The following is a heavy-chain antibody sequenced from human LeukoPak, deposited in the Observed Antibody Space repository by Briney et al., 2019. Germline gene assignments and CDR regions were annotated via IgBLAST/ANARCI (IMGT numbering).Heavy chain of an antibody. J-gene: IGHJ6*04. CDR1: GGTFISYA. V-gene: IGHV1-69*06. CDR3: ARQRRRATVTTLTSSVDYGMDV. Sequence: GASVKVSCKASGGTFISYAISWVRQAPGQGLEWMGGIIPIFGTANYVQKFQGRVTITADKSTSTAYMELSSLRSEDTAVYYCARQRRRATVTTLTSSVDYGMDVWGKGTTVTVSS. CDR2: IIPIFGTA. D-gene: IGHD4-17*01.